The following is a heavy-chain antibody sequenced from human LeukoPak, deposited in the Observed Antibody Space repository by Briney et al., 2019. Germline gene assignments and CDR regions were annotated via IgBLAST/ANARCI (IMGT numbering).Heavy chain of an antibody. Sequence: GRSLRLSCAASGFILSTSAMHWVRQAPGKGLEWVAVMSYDGSHKFCADSVKGRFTISRDNSKSTVYLQMNSLRVEDTAVYFCARARTSAWSAGDFWGQGTLVTVSS. J-gene: IGHJ4*02. CDR3: ARARTSAWSAGDF. CDR2: MSYDGSHK. D-gene: IGHD6-19*01. CDR1: GFILSTSA. V-gene: IGHV3-30*04.